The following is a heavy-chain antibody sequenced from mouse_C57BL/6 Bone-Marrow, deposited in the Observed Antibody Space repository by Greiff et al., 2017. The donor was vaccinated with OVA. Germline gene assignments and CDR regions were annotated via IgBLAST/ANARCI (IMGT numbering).Heavy chain of an antibody. Sequence: EVKLVESGGGLVKPGGSLKLSCAASGFTFSSYAMSWVRQTPEKRLEWVATISAGGSYTYYPDKFKGRFTISRDKAKNKLYLQLSHLKSEDTAMYYCARDDYYGGDYWGQGTTLTVSS. V-gene: IGHV5-4*01. CDR3: ARDDYYGGDY. J-gene: IGHJ2*01. CDR2: ISAGGSYT. D-gene: IGHD1-1*01. CDR1: GFTFSSYA.